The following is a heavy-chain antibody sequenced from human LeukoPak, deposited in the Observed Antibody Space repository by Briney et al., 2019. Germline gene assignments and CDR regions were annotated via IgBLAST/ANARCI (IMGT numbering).Heavy chain of an antibody. V-gene: IGHV3-53*01. J-gene: IGHJ4*02. D-gene: IGHD3-10*01. CDR3: ARAKPKNMVRGLIMRRESRYYFDY. CDR2: IYSGGST. Sequence: GGSLRLSCAASGFTVSSNYLSWVRQAPGKGLEWVSVIYSGGSTYYADSVTGRFTISRHNSKSTLYIQMNSLRAEDTAVYYCARAKPKNMVRGLIMRRESRYYFDYWSQGSLVTVSS. CDR1: GFTVSSNY.